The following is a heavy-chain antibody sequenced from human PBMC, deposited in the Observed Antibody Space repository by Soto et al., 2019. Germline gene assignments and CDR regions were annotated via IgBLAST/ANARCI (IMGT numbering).Heavy chain of an antibody. J-gene: IGHJ4*02. CDR3: SGHSESAAHSVCLAY. D-gene: IGHD6-13*01. CDR1: GYNFRNYW. V-gene: IGHV5-10-1*01. Sequence: PGESLKISCKTSGYNFRNYWISWVRQMPGKDLEWMGRIDTSDSYTTYSPSFQGHVTISVDQSTSTAYLQWSSLKASDTAMYYCSGHSESAAHSVCLAYWGQGTPVTVSS. CDR2: IDTSDSYT.